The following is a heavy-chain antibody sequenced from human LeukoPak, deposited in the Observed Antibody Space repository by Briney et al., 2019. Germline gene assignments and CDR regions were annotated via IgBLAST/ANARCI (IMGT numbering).Heavy chain of an antibody. CDR2: MYPGDADT. J-gene: IGHJ3*01. V-gene: IGHV5-51*01. D-gene: IGHD3-3*02. Sequence: GEFLKISCKGSGYSFTSYWIGWVRQMPGKGLECMGFMYPGDADTRYSPSFQGQVTISADRSTSTAYLQWSGLKASDTAIYYCARASAAWHYAFDLWGQGTMVTVSS. CDR1: GYSFTSYW. CDR3: ARASAAWHYAFDL.